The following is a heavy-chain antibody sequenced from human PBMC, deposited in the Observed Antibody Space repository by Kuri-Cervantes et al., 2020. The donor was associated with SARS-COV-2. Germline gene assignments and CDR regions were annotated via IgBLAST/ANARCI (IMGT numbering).Heavy chain of an antibody. Sequence: ASVKVSCKGSGYSFTSYGISWVRQAPGQGLEWMGWISAYNGNTNYAQKLQGRVTMTTATSTSTAYMGLRSLRSEDTAVYYCAVDPKGGGGDYDYVWGSYRDEMTRAFDIWGQGTMVTVSS. V-gene: IGHV1-18*01. J-gene: IGHJ3*02. CDR1: GYSFTSYG. CDR3: AVDPKGGGGDYDYVWGSYRDEMTRAFDI. D-gene: IGHD3-16*02. CDR2: ISAYNGNT.